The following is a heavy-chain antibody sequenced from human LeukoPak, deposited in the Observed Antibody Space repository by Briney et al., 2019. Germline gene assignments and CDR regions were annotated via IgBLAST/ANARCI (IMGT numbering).Heavy chain of an antibody. Sequence: GGSLRLSCAASGFTFISYGMHWVRQAPGKGLEWVAVIWYDGSNKYYADSVKGRFTISRDNSKNTLYLQMNSLRAEDTAVYYCARDLSTQYYFDYWGQGTLVTVSS. J-gene: IGHJ4*02. CDR3: ARDLSTQYYFDY. CDR2: IWYDGSNK. CDR1: GFTFISYG. V-gene: IGHV3-33*01.